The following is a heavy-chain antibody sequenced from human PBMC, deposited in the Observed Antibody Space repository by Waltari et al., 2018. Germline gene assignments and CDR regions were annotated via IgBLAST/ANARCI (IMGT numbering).Heavy chain of an antibody. D-gene: IGHD2-2*01. CDR1: GFTFSRFW. CDR2: ISNDVRTT. V-gene: IGHV3-74*01. J-gene: IGHJ4*02. CDR3: ARDSSHLPAAFDN. Sequence: EVELVQSGGGLVQPGGSLRLSCAASGFTFSRFWMQWVRQVPGKGLVWVSLISNDVRTTDYTDAVKGRFTISRDNAKDTLYLQMNSLRAEDTAVYYCARDSSHLPAAFDNWGQGTLVTVSS.